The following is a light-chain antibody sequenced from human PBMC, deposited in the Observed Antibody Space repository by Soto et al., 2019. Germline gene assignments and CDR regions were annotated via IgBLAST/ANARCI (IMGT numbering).Light chain of an antibody. J-gene: IGKJ1*01. CDR3: QQYSSSSRT. CDR1: QTISSW. V-gene: IGKV1-5*01. Sequence: DIQMTQSPSTLSGSFGDRVTITCGASQTISSWLAWYQQKPGKAPKLLIYDASNLETGVPSRFSGSGSGTDFNLTISSLQTDDFATYYCQQYSSSSRTFGQGTKVDIK. CDR2: DAS.